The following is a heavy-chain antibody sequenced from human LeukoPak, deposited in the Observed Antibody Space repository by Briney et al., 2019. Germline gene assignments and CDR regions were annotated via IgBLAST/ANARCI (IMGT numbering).Heavy chain of an antibody. CDR2: ISASGGDT. CDR3: ARAGSDNYYSGVNY. CDR1: GFSFSTYS. Sequence: PGGSLRLSCAASGFSFSTYSFSWVRQAPGKGLEWVSGISASGGDTYYADSVKGRFTISRDNSKNTLSLQMNSLRVEDTAIYYCARAGSDNYYSGVNYWGQGTLVTVSS. V-gene: IGHV3-23*01. D-gene: IGHD3-22*01. J-gene: IGHJ4*02.